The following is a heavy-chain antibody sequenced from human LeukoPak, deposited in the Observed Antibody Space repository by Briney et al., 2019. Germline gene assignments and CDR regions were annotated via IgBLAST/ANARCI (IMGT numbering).Heavy chain of an antibody. J-gene: IGHJ4*02. CDR2: INTDIGGT. CDR1: GDIFSTYY. Sequence: RASVKVSCKVSGDIFSTYYIQWVRQAPGGRLEWVGWINTDIGGTHSAPKFQGRVSMTTDTSISTAYLELSRLTSDDRAMYYCARNWELWGQGTLVTVSS. V-gene: IGHV1-2*02. D-gene: IGHD3-10*01. CDR3: ARNWEL.